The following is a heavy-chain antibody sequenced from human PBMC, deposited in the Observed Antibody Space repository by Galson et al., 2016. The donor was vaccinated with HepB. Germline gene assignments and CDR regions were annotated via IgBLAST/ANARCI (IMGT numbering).Heavy chain of an antibody. V-gene: IGHV3-23*01. J-gene: IGHJ4*02. CDR1: EFTFSSYA. Sequence: SLRLSCAASEFTFSSYAMSWVRQAPGKGLEWVSAIDSSGHSTYYTDSVTGRFTISRDNSKNTLYLQMNSLRYEDTAVYYCARSTRGYHDWGQGTLITVSS. CDR2: IDSSGHST. CDR3: ARSTRGYHD. D-gene: IGHD3-22*01.